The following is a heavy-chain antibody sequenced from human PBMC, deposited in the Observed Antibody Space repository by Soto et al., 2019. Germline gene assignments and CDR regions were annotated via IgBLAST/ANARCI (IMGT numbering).Heavy chain of an antibody. D-gene: IGHD6-19*01. CDR3: ARESAGTYYFDY. CDR1: GDSVSSNSAA. Sequence: LQTLSLTCAISGDSVSSNSAAWNWIRQSPSRGLEWLGRSYYRSKWYNDYAVPVKRRITINPDTTKNQISLQVNSVAPEDTAVYYCARESAGTYYFDYWGQGTMVTVSS. CDR2: SYYRSKWYN. J-gene: IGHJ4*02. V-gene: IGHV6-1*01.